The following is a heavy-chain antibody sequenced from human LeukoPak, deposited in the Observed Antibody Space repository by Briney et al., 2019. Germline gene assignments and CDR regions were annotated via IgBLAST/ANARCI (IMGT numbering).Heavy chain of an antibody. CDR1: GFTFSNYA. Sequence: GGSLRLSCTASGFTFSNYAMSWVRQAPGKGLEWVSTISGSDGSTYYADSVKGRFTISRDNSKSTLYLQMNSLRVEDTAIYYCAKGRGYCTGGSCYSDYWGQGTLVTVSS. D-gene: IGHD2-15*01. CDR2: ISGSDGST. J-gene: IGHJ4*02. CDR3: AKGRGYCTGGSCYSDY. V-gene: IGHV3-23*01.